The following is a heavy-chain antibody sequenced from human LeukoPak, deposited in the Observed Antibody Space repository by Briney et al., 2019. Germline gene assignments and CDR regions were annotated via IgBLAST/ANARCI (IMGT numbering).Heavy chain of an antibody. J-gene: IGHJ4*02. D-gene: IGHD4-17*01. CDR2: INQDGSAE. Sequence: GGSLRLSCAASGFTFSTYSMSWVGQAPGKGLDWVASINQDGSAEYYMDSVRGRFTISRDNAKNSLYLQVNSLRVDDTAVYYCVRLFGGVTTFDYWGQGTLVTVSS. CDR3: VRLFGGVTTFDY. V-gene: IGHV3-7*01. CDR1: GFTFSTYS.